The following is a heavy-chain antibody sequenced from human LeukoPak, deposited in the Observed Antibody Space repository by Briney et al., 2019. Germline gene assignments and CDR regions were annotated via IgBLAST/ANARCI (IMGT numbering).Heavy chain of an antibody. V-gene: IGHV3-7*01. CDR2: IKQDGSEK. CDR3: ARRHYYDSSPFDY. D-gene: IGHD3-22*01. Sequence: PGGSLRLSCAASGFTFSSYWMSWVRQAPGKGLEWVANIKQDGSEKYYVDSVKGRFTISRDNAKNSLYLQMNSLRAEDTAVYYCARRHYYDSSPFDYWGQGTLVTVSS. CDR1: GFTFSSYW. J-gene: IGHJ4*02.